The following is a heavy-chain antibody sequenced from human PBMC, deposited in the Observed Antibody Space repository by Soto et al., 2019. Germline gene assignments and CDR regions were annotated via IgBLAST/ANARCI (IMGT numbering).Heavy chain of an antibody. J-gene: IGHJ6*02. CDR3: ARELGYCSGSSCSIYYYSGMDV. CDR2: INHSGST. CDR1: GGSFSGYY. V-gene: IGHV4-34*01. D-gene: IGHD2-15*01. Sequence: PSETLSLTCAVYGGSFSGYYWSWIRQPPGKGLEWIGEINHSGSTNYNPSLKSRVTISVDTSKNQFSLKLSSVTAADTAVYYCARELGYCSGSSCSIYYYSGMDVWGQGTTVTVSS.